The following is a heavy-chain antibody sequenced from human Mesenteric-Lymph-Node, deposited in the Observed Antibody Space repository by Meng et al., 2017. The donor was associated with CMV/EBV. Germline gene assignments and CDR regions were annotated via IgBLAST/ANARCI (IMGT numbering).Heavy chain of an antibody. CDR2: ISWNSDRI. CDR1: GFTFDDCA. Sequence: SLKISCAASGFTFDDCAMHWVRQVPGKGLEWVSGISWNSDRIGYADSVKGRFTISRDNAKNSLYLQMNSLRAEDTAVYYCARRGDFWSGYYGGTGFDYWGQGTLVTVSS. V-gene: IGHV3-9*01. J-gene: IGHJ4*02. D-gene: IGHD3-3*01. CDR3: ARRGDFWSGYYGGTGFDY.